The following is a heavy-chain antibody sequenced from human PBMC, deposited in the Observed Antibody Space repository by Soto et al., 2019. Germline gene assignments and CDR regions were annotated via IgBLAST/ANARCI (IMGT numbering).Heavy chain of an antibody. Sequence: QITLKESGPTLVKPTQTLTLTCTFSGFPLSADGVGVGWIRQPPGKALEWLALIYWDDDQRYSPSLKTRLTITKNTSKNHVVLTMTNRDPADTATYYCAPGYGGTIWPNDAFVVWGQGTVVNFSS. CDR3: APGYGGTIWPNDAFVV. J-gene: IGHJ3*01. CDR1: GFPLSADGVG. V-gene: IGHV2-5*02. D-gene: IGHD3-10*01. CDR2: IYWDDDQ.